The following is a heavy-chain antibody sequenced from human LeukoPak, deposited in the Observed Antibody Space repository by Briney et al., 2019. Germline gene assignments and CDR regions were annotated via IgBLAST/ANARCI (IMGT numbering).Heavy chain of an antibody. V-gene: IGHV4-30-4*01. CDR2: IYYSGST. CDR1: GGSISSGDYY. D-gene: IGHD3-22*01. CDR3: ARVVAYYDSSGYYFSGYYFDY. Sequence: SETLSLTCTVSGGSISSGDYYWSWIRQPPGQGLKWVGYIYYSGSTYYNPSLKSRVTISVDTSKNRFSLKLSSVTAADTAVYYCARVVAYYDSSGYYFSGYYFDYWGQGTLVTVSS. J-gene: IGHJ4*02.